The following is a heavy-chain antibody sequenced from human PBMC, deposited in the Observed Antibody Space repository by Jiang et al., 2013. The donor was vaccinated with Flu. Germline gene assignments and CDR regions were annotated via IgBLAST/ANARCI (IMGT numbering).Heavy chain of an antibody. D-gene: IGHD6-19*01. V-gene: IGHV4-39*01. Sequence: GPGLVKPSETLSLTCTVSGDSIRSSSHYWGWIRQPPGKGLEWIGNMHHTGSTYYNPSLKSRVTISGDTSKNQFSLKLNSVTAADTAVYYCATTSIAGWYRPGLGWGQGTLVTVSS. CDR1: GDSIRSSSHY. CDR2: MHHTGST. J-gene: IGHJ4*02. CDR3: ATTSIAGWYRPGLG.